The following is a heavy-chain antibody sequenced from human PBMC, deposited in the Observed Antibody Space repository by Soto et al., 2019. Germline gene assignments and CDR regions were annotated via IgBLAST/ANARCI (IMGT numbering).Heavy chain of an antibody. CDR3: ASSGGPDGDCFDL. V-gene: IGHV4-39*01. J-gene: IGHJ5*02. D-gene: IGHD2-15*01. Sequence: SETLSLTCTVSGGSISSSSYYWGWIRQPPGKGLEWIGSIYYSGSTYYNPSLKSRVTLSADTSRNQVFLKMYSVTAADTAVYYCASSGGPDGDCFDLWGQGTLVTVSS. CDR2: IYYSGST. CDR1: GGSISSSSYY.